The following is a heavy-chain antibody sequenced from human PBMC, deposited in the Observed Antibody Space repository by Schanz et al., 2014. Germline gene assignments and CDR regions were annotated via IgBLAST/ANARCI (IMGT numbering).Heavy chain of an antibody. D-gene: IGHD6-19*01. CDR3: AAPIAVNAFNV. Sequence: PGGSLRLSCAASGFTFSDYYMAWIRQAPGKGLEWVSHISGSSIHKNYADSVKGRFSISRDNGETSVYLQINSLRVEDTAVYYCAAPIAVNAFNVWGQGTMVTVSS. CDR1: GFTFSDYY. J-gene: IGHJ3*01. V-gene: IGHV3-11*06. CDR2: ISGSSIHK.